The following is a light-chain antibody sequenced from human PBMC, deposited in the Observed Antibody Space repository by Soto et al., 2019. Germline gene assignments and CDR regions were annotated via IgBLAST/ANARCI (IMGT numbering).Light chain of an antibody. CDR3: QRYNIWPPYT. J-gene: IGKJ2*01. CDR2: GAS. Sequence: EIVMTQSPATLSVSPGERATLYCKASQRISSNLAWYQQKPGQPPRLLMYGASTRASGIPARFSGSGSGTELSRTVGGLQSEDFALYGCQRYNIWPPYTFGQGTKLEIK. V-gene: IGKV3-15*01. CDR1: QRISSN.